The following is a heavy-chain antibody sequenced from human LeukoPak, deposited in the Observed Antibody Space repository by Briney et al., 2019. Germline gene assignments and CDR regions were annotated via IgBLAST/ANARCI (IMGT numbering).Heavy chain of an antibody. Sequence: GASVKVSCKASGYTLTGYYLHWVRQAPGQGLEWMGWINPNTGATHSAQKFQGRITMTRDSSISTAYMDLSRLRSDDTAVYYCARDVSRGYMDYWGQETLVTVAS. CDR3: ARDVSRGYMDY. J-gene: IGHJ4*02. CDR1: GYTLTGYY. CDR2: INPNTGAT. V-gene: IGHV1-2*02.